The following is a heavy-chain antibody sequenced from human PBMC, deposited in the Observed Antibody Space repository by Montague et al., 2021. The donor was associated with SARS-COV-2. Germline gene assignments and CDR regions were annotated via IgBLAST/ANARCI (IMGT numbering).Heavy chain of an antibody. CDR1: GGSIRSSSYY. V-gene: IGHV4-39*01. Sequence: SETLSLTCTVSGGSIRSSSYYWGWIRQPPGKGLEWIGSIYYSGSTYYNPSLKSRVTISVDTSKNQFSLKLSSVTAADTAVYYCARHRITIFFGRIFDYWGQGTLVTVSS. CDR2: IYYSGST. D-gene: IGHD3-9*01. J-gene: IGHJ4*02. CDR3: ARHRITIFFGRIFDY.